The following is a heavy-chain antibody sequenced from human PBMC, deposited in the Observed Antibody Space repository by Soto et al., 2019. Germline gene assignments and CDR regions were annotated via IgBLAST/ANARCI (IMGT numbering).Heavy chain of an antibody. V-gene: IGHV3-30*18. D-gene: IGHD5-12*01. J-gene: IGHJ4*02. Sequence: GGSLRLSCAASGFTFSSYGMHWVRQAPGKGLEWVAVISYDGSNKYYADSVKGRFTISRDNSKNTLYLQMNSLRAEDTAVYYCAKENLEMATICYFDYWGQGTLVTVSS. CDR2: ISYDGSNK. CDR1: GFTFSSYG. CDR3: AKENLEMATICYFDY.